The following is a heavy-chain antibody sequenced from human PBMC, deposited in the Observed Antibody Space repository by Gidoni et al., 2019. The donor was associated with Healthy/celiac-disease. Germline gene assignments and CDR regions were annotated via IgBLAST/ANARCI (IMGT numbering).Heavy chain of an antibody. V-gene: IGHV3-23*01. CDR2: ISGSGGST. J-gene: IGHJ4*02. CDR1: GFTFSSYA. D-gene: IGHD2-2*01. CDR3: ARRVPAAMRPLDY. Sequence: EVQLLESGGGLVQPGGSLRLSCSASGFTFSSYAMSWVRQAPVKGLEWVSAISGSGGSTYYADSVKGRFTISRDNSKNTLYLQMNSLRAEDTAVYYCARRVPAAMRPLDYWGQGTLVTVSS.